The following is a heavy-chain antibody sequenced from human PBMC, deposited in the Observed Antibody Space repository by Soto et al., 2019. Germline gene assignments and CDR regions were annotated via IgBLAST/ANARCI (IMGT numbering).Heavy chain of an antibody. V-gene: IGHV1-46*03. CDR3: AKTGVRVVSGWGDYFDY. Sequence: QVQLVQSGAEVKKPGASVKVSCKASGYTFTSYYMHWVRQAPGQGLEWMGIINPSGGSTSYAQKFQGRVTMTRDTSTSTVYMELSSLRSEDTAVYYCAKTGVRVVSGWGDYFDYWGQGTLVTVSS. CDR1: GYTFTSYY. CDR2: INPSGGST. D-gene: IGHD6-19*01. J-gene: IGHJ4*02.